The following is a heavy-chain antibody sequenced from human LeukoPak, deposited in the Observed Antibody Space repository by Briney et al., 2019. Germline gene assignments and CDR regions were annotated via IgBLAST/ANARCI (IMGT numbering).Heavy chain of an antibody. CDR2: ISGYSGNT. CDR1: GYTFTTYN. Sequence: ASVKVSCKASGYTFTTYNINWVRQAPGQGLEWMGWISGYSGNTNYAQKLQGRVTMTTDTSTSTAYMELRSLKSDDTAVYYCASLKNYYDSSGYLVTDAFDIWGQGTMVTVSS. V-gene: IGHV1-18*01. D-gene: IGHD3-22*01. CDR3: ASLKNYYDSSGYLVTDAFDI. J-gene: IGHJ3*02.